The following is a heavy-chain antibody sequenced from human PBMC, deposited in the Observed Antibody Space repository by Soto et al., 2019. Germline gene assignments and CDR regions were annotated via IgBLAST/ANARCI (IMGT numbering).Heavy chain of an antibody. V-gene: IGHV5-51*01. J-gene: IGHJ5*02. CDR3: ARSEGGYCSGGSCYSFRWFDP. Sequence: GESLKISCKGFGYSFTNFWIGWVPPMPRKSLEWMGIVHPGDSDIRYSPSFQGQVTISADKSISTAYLQWSSLKASDTAMYYCARSEGGYCSGGSCYSFRWFDPWGQGTLVTVSS. D-gene: IGHD2-15*01. CDR1: GYSFTNFW. CDR2: VHPGDSDI.